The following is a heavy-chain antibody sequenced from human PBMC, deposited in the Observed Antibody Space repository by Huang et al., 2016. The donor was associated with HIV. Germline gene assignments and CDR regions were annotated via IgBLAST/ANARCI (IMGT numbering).Heavy chain of an antibody. Sequence: QVHLVESGGGVVQPGGSLRLSCAAYGFTFNTFGMHWVRQAPGKGLEWVACIRYDANNQYYADAGKGRVTISRDNSEDTLFLLMTTLRPDDTAIYYCAKDEKQFCRGGSCYSSNIDYWGQGALVTVSS. J-gene: IGHJ4*02. V-gene: IGHV3-30*02. CDR2: IRYDANNQ. CDR3: AKDEKQFCRGGSCYSSNIDY. D-gene: IGHD2-15*01. CDR1: GFTFNTFG.